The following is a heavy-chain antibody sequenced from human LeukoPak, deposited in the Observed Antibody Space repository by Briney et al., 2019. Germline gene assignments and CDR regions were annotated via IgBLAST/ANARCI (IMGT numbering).Heavy chain of an antibody. CDR2: IYSSGTT. Sequence: SETLSLTCTVSGGSISSYYWSWIRQPAGKGLEWIGRIYSSGTTNYNPSLNSRVTMSVDTSKNQFFLKLSSVTAADTAVYYCARGSSGWYSIDYWGQGTLVTVSS. J-gene: IGHJ4*02. CDR3: ARGSSGWYSIDY. V-gene: IGHV4-4*07. D-gene: IGHD6-19*01. CDR1: GGSISSYY.